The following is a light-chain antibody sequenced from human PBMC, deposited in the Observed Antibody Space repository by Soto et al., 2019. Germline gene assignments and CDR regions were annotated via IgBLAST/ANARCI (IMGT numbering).Light chain of an antibody. CDR3: QQYGSSAPIT. CDR2: GAS. V-gene: IGKV3-20*01. Sequence: EIVMTQSPSTLSVSPVERSTLSFMASQSVSSNLAWYQQKPGQAPRLLIYGASIRATGIPDRFSGSGSETDFTLTISRLEPEDFALYYCQQYGSSAPITFGQGTRLEIK. J-gene: IGKJ5*01. CDR1: QSVSSN.